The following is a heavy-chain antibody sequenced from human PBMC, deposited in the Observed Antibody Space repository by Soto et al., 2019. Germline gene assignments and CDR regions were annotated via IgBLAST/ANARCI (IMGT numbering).Heavy chain of an antibody. J-gene: IGHJ6*02. CDR1: GGSFSGYY. D-gene: IGHD6-19*01. CDR3: ARGRYSSGWYSYYYYYGMDV. CDR2: INHSGST. Sequence: QVQLQQWGAGLLKPSETLSLTCAVYGGSFSGYYWSWIRQPPGKGLEWIGEINHSGSTNYNPSLTSRVPISVDSSKNQFSPRLSSVTAGDTAVYYCARGRYSSGWYSYYYYYGMDVWGQGTTVTVSS. V-gene: IGHV4-34*01.